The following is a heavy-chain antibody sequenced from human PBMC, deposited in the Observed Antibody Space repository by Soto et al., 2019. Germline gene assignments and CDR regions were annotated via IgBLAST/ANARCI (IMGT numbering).Heavy chain of an antibody. CDR1: GFTFTNAW. J-gene: IGHJ4*02. Sequence: EVQLVESGGGLVKPGGSLRLSCAASGFTFTNAWMIWVRQAPGKGLEWVGHIISKTGGGTTKYAAPVSGRFTISRDDSKDTLYLQMNSLTTEDTGVYYCATDLDWKFEYWGQGTLVTVSS. V-gene: IGHV3-15*06. CDR2: IISKTGGGTT. CDR3: ATDLDWKFEY. D-gene: IGHD1-1*01.